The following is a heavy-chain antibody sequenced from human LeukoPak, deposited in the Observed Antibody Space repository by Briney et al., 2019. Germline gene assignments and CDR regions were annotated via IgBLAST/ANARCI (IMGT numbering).Heavy chain of an antibody. CDR1: GYTFTSYD. CDR3: ARSYKKYGGKDQLGY. Sequence: ASVKVSCKASGYTFTSYDINWVRQATGQGLEWMGWMNPNSGNTGYAQKFQGRVTITRNTSISTAYMELSSLRSEDTAVYYCARSYKKYGGKDQLGYWGQGTLVTVSS. V-gene: IGHV1-8*03. J-gene: IGHJ4*02. CDR2: MNPNSGNT. D-gene: IGHD4-23*01.